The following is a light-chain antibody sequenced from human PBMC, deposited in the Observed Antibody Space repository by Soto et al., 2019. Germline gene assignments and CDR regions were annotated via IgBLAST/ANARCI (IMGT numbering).Light chain of an antibody. Sequence: EVVFTQSPFPLSLPPGESASLACRASQSFRGLLAWYQQKPGQAPRLLIYDAYNRATGIPPRFSGSGSGTDFTLTISSLEPEDSAVYYCQQRHMWPITFGQGTRLEIK. J-gene: IGKJ5*01. CDR2: DAY. CDR1: QSFRGL. V-gene: IGKV3-11*01. CDR3: QQRHMWPIT.